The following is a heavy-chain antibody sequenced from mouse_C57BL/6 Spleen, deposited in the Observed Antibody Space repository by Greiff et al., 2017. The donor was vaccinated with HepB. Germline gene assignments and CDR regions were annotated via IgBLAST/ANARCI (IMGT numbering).Heavy chain of an antibody. D-gene: IGHD6-2*01. J-gene: IGHJ3*01. CDR3: ARGGLLSY. CDR2: INPGSGGT. V-gene: IGHV1-54*01. CDR1: GYAFTNYL. Sequence: VQLQQSGAELVRPGTSVKVSCKASGYAFTNYLIEWVKQRPGQGLEWIGVINPGSGGTNYNEKFKGKATLTADKSSSTAYMQLSSLTSEDSAVYCCARGGLLSYWGQGTLVTVSA.